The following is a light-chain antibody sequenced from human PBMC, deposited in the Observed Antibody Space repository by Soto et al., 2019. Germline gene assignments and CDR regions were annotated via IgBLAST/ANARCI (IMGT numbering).Light chain of an antibody. CDR2: DVS. Sequence: EIVLTQSPATLYLSPGERATLSCRASQSVSSYLAWYQQKPGQAPRLLIYDVSNRATGIPARFSGSGSETDFTLTISSLEPEDSAVYYCQQRHIWPITFGQGTRLEIK. V-gene: IGKV3-11*01. CDR3: QQRHIWPIT. CDR1: QSVSSY. J-gene: IGKJ5*01.